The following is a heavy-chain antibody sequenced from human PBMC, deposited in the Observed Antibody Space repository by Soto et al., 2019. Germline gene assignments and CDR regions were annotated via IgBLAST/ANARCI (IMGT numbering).Heavy chain of an antibody. CDR3: ARYDFWSGCSGEDHYYFDY. CDR2: IYYSGST. V-gene: IGHV4-59*01. D-gene: IGHD3-3*01. CDR1: GVSISSYY. J-gene: IGHJ4*02. Sequence: PSETLSLTCTVSGVSISSYYWSWIRQPPGKGLEWIGYIYYSGSTNYNPSLKSRVTISVDTSKNQFSLKLSSVTAADTAVYYCARYDFWSGCSGEDHYYFDYWGQGTLVTVSS.